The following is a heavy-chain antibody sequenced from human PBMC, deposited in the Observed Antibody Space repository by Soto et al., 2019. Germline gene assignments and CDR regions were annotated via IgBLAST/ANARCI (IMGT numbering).Heavy chain of an antibody. V-gene: IGHV1-3*01. Sequence: QVHLVQAGAEVRKPGASVQVSCKASGYNFSSHDIHWVRQAPGQGLEWMGWINAGNGNTRYSQKFQDRITITSDASASTAYMELSSIRSEDTAIYYCARDSFYCGGRYCYHYSFYMDVWGKGTTVTVSS. J-gene: IGHJ6*03. D-gene: IGHD2-21*01. CDR2: INAGNGNT. CDR3: ARDSFYCGGRYCYHYSFYMDV. CDR1: GYNFSSHD.